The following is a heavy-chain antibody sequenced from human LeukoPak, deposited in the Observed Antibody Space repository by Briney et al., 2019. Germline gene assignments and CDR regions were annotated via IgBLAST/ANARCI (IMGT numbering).Heavy chain of an antibody. CDR1: GGTFSSYA. CDR3: ARDKAQSDDSSWFFDY. CDR2: IIPIFGTA. V-gene: IGHV1-69*13. J-gene: IGHJ4*02. D-gene: IGHD6-13*01. Sequence: GASVKVSCKASGGTFSSYAISWVRQAPGQGLEWMGGIIPIFGTANYAQKFQGRVTITADESTSTAYMELSSLRSEDTAVYYCARDKAQSDDSSWFFDYWGQGTLVTVSS.